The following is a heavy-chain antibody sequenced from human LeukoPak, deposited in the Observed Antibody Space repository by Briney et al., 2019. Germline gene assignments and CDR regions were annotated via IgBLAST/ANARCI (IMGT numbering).Heavy chain of an antibody. Sequence: PSETLSLTCAVYGGSFSGYYWGWIRQPPGKGLEWIGEINHSGSTNYNPSLKSRVTISVDTSKNQFSLKLSSVTAADTAVYYCARSRWIQLKSGEYFQHWGQGTLVTVSS. CDR1: GGSFSGYY. CDR2: INHSGST. V-gene: IGHV4-34*01. CDR3: ARSRWIQLKSGEYFQH. D-gene: IGHD5-18*01. J-gene: IGHJ1*01.